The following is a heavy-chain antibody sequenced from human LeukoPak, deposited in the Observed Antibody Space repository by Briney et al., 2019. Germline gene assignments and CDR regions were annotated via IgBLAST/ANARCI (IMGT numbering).Heavy chain of an antibody. V-gene: IGHV3-30-3*01. CDR1: GFTLSSYA. CDR3: ASLLSGHVVLIKNFDY. D-gene: IGHD3-9*01. J-gene: IGHJ4*02. CDR2: ISYDGSNK. Sequence: GGSLRLSCAASGFTLSSYAMHWVRQAPGKGLEWVAVISYDGSNKYYADSVKGRFTISRDHSKNTLYLQMNSLRAEDTAEYYRASLLSGHVVLIKNFDYLGQGTLVTGSS.